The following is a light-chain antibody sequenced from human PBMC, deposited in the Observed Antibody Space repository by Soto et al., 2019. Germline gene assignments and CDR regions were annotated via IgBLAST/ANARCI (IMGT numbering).Light chain of an antibody. J-gene: IGLJ1*01. V-gene: IGLV2-14*01. CDR1: SSDVGGYNY. Sequence: QSVLTQPASVSGSPGQSITISCTGTSSDVGGYNYVSWYQQHPGKAPKLMIYDVSNRPSGVSNRFSGSKSGNTASLTISGLQAEDEADYYCSSYTSSSPPFGTGTEVTVL. CDR3: SSYTSSSPP. CDR2: DVS.